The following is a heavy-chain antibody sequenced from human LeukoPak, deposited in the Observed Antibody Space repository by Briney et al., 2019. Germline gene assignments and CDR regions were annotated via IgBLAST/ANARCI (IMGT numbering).Heavy chain of an antibody. D-gene: IGHD1-26*01. CDR2: ISYDGSNK. Sequence: GGSLRLSCKPSGFTFSSYAMHWVRQAPGKGLEWVAVISYDGSNKYYADSVKGRFTISRDNSKNTLYLQMNSLRAEDTAVYYCARDLESYNNYYYYGMDVWGQGTTVTVSS. J-gene: IGHJ6*02. V-gene: IGHV3-30-3*01. CDR3: ARDLESYNNYYYYGMDV. CDR1: GFTFSSYA.